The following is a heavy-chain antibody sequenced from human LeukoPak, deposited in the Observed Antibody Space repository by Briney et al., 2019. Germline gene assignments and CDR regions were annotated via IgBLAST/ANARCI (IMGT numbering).Heavy chain of an antibody. D-gene: IGHD6-19*01. CDR1: GFTFSDYY. V-gene: IGHV3-11*01. CDR2: ISSSGSTI. Sequence: PGGSLRLSCAASGFTFSDYYMSWIRQAPGKGLEWVSYISSSGSTIYYADSVKGRFTISRDNAKNSLYLQMNSLRAEDTAVYYCARGRSHSSGWVPPGNFDYWGQGTLVTVSS. J-gene: IGHJ4*02. CDR3: ARGRSHSSGWVPPGNFDY.